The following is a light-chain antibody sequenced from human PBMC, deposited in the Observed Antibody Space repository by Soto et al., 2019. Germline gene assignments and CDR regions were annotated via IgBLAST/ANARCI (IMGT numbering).Light chain of an antibody. V-gene: IGLV1-40*01. Sequence: QSVLTHPPSVSGAPGQRVTISCTGSSSNIGAGYNVHWYQQLPGTAPKLLIYGDIDRPSGVPDRFSGSKSGTSASLAITGLQAEDEADYYCQSYDSSLRGVLFGGGTKLTVL. CDR1: SSNIGAGYN. CDR2: GDI. J-gene: IGLJ2*01. CDR3: QSYDSSLRGVL.